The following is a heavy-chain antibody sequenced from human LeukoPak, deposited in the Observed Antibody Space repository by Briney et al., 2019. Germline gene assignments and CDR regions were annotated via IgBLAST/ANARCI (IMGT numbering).Heavy chain of an antibody. Sequence: QPGGSLTLSCAASGFTFRSYGMHWVRQAPGKGLEGGAFIRYDGRNKYYADPVKGPFTISRHNSKNTLYLQMNSLGAEDTAVYYCARGPSGYHNTGGQGTLVTVSS. D-gene: IGHD5-12*01. CDR2: IRYDGRNK. J-gene: IGHJ4*02. V-gene: IGHV3-30*02. CDR3: ARGPSGYHNT. CDR1: GFTFRSYG.